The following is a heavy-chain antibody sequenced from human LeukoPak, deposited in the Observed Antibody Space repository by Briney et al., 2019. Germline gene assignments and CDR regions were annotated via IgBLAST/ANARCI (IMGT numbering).Heavy chain of an antibody. CDR1: GYTLTELS. J-gene: IGHJ5*02. CDR3: ATDQGFT. D-gene: IGHD3-10*01. V-gene: IGHV1-24*01. CDR2: FDPEDGGT. Sequence: ASVKVSCKVSGYTLTELSMHWVRQAPGKGLEWMGGFDPEDGGTSYAQTFQGRVTMTEDTSTDTAYMELSSLRSGDTAVYYCATDQGFTWGEGTLVTVSS.